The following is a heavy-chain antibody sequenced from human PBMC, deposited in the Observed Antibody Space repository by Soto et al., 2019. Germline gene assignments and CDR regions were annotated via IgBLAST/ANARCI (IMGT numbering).Heavy chain of an antibody. CDR2: IYPGDSDT. J-gene: IGHJ4*02. CDR1: GYSFTSYW. D-gene: IGHD3-3*01. V-gene: IGHV5-51*01. Sequence: GESLKISCKGSGYSFTSYWIGWVRQMPGKGLEWMGIIYPGDSDTRYSPSFQGQVTISADKSISTAYLQWSSLKASDTAMYYCARQYYDFWCGYYTPFDYWGQGTLVTVSS. CDR3: ARQYYDFWCGYYTPFDY.